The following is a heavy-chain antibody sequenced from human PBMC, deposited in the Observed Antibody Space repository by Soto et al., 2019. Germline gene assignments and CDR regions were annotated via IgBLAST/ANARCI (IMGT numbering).Heavy chain of an antibody. CDR3: ARGSVDAVDSSGCVEN. CDR2: INRSGGT. D-gene: IGHD3-22*01. Sequence: SETLSLTCSVYGGSFSAYYWSWIRQPPGQGLEWIGEINRSGGTSYNASLKSRVTISVDTPKNQFSLKLTSVTAADRAMYYCARGSVDAVDSSGCVENWGQGTPVTVSS. V-gene: IGHV4-34*01. CDR1: GGSFSAYY. J-gene: IGHJ4*02.